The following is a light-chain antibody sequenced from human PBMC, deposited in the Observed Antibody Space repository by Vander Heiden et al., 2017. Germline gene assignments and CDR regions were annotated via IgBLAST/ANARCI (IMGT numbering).Light chain of an antibody. CDR1: QSISSY. Sequence: EIQMTQSPSSLSASVGDRVTITCRASQSISSYLNWYQQKPGKAPKLLIYAASSLQSRVPSRFSGSGSGTDFTLPISSLQPEDFATYYCQQSYSTPVTYGPGTKVDIK. J-gene: IGKJ3*01. V-gene: IGKV1-39*01. CDR2: AAS. CDR3: QQSYSTPVT.